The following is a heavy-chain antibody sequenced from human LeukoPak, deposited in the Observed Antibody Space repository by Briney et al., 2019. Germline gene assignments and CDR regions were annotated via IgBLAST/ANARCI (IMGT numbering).Heavy chain of an antibody. V-gene: IGHV3-23*01. J-gene: IGHJ5*02. CDR3: AKQPQGISSWFDP. CDR2: ISTTGGTT. D-gene: IGHD6-6*01. Sequence: PGGSLRLSRAASGFTFSNYAMSWVRQAPGKGLEWVSVISTTGGTTYYADSVKGRFTISRDNSKNTLYLQMNNLRAEDTALYYCAKQPQGISSWFDPWGQGTLVTVSS. CDR1: GFTFSNYA.